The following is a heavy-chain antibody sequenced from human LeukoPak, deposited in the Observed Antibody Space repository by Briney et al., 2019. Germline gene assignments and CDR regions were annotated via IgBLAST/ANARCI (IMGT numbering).Heavy chain of an antibody. Sequence: SETLSLTCAVYGGSFSGYYWSWIRQPPGKGLEWIGEINHSGSTNYNPSLKSRVTISVDTSKNQFSLKLSSVTAADTAVYYCARGPGYCSGGSCYSGRWDYWGQGTLVTVSS. D-gene: IGHD2-15*01. CDR1: GGSFSGYY. CDR2: INHSGST. CDR3: ARGPGYCSGGSCYSGRWDY. V-gene: IGHV4-34*01. J-gene: IGHJ4*02.